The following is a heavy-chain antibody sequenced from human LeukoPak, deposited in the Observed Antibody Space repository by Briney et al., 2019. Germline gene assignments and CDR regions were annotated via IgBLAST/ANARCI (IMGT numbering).Heavy chain of an antibody. Sequence: QPGGSLRLSCAASGFTFSSYGMHWVRQAPGKGLEWVAFLRYDGSNKYYADSVKGRFTISRDNSKNTLYLQMNSLRAEDTAVYYCARDEGTAMVSYFDYWGQGTLVTVSS. D-gene: IGHD5-18*01. CDR1: GFTFSSYG. CDR3: ARDEGTAMVSYFDY. J-gene: IGHJ4*02. V-gene: IGHV3-30*02. CDR2: LRYDGSNK.